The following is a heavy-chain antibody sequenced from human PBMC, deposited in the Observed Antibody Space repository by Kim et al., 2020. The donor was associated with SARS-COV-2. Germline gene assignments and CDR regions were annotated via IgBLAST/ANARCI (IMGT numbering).Heavy chain of an antibody. J-gene: IGHJ4*02. Sequence: SETLSLTCTVSGDSISNHYWSWIRQSPGKGLEWVGDVHYTGSTIYNPSLDSRITISVDTSKNHFSLILRSVTAPDTAIYYCARHNVDGTYWASYFDHWGQGALVTVSS. V-gene: IGHV4-59*08. D-gene: IGHD1-26*01. CDR2: VHYTGST. CDR3: ARHNVDGTYWASYFDH. CDR1: GDSISNHY.